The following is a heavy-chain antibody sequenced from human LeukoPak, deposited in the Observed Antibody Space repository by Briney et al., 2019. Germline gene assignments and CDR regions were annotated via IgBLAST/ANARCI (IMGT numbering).Heavy chain of an antibody. Sequence: SVKVSCKASGDTFSSYAISWVRQAPGQGLEWMGGIIPFFNTTRYAQRFQGRVTVTADESTYTAYMELSSLRSEDTAVYYCARRGRAFDIWGQGTMVTVSS. D-gene: IGHD3-10*01. CDR3: ARRGRAFDI. J-gene: IGHJ3*02. CDR2: IIPFFNTT. CDR1: GDTFSSYA. V-gene: IGHV1-69*13.